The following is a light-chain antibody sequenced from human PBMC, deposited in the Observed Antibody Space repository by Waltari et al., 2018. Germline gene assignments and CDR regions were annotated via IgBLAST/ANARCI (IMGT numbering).Light chain of an antibody. J-gene: IGLJ2*01. CDR2: QDS. V-gene: IGLV3-1*01. Sequence: SYELTQPPSVSVSPGPPASITCSGDKLGDKYACWYQQKPGQSPVLVIYQDSKRPSGIPERFSGSNSGNTATLTISGTKAMDEADYYCQAWDSSTVVFGGGTK. CDR1: KLGDKY. CDR3: QAWDSSTVV.